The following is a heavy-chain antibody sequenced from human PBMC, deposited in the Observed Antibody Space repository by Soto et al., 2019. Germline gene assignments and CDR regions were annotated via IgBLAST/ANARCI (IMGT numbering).Heavy chain of an antibody. J-gene: IGHJ4*02. D-gene: IGHD1-7*01. Sequence: QITLKESGPTRVKPTQTLTLTCIFSGFSLSSSGVGVGWIRQPPGKALEWLAFIYWDDDKRYSPSLRSRLTFTKETSINQVVLTMSKMDPLDPATYYCGHRRSPAVQNWNSGYFDFWGQGTLVTVSS. CDR2: IYWDDDK. V-gene: IGHV2-5*02. CDR3: GHRRSPAVQNWNSGYFDF. CDR1: GFSLSSSGVG.